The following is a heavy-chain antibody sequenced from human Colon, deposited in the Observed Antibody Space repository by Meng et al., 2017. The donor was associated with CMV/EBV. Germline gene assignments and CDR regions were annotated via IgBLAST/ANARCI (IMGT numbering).Heavy chain of an antibody. CDR3: ARTDAESSGWYGGLDY. Sequence: SVTVSCKASGGTFSSYAISWVRQAPGQGLEWMGGIIPILGIANYAQKFQGRVTITADKSTSTAYMELSSLRSEDTAVYYCARTDAESSGWYGGLDYWGQGTLVTVSS. D-gene: IGHD6-19*01. CDR1: GGTFSSYA. J-gene: IGHJ4*02. V-gene: IGHV1-69*10. CDR2: IIPILGIA.